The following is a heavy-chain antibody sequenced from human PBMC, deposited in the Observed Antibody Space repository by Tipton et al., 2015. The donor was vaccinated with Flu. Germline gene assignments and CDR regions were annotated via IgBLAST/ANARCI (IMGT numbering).Heavy chain of an antibody. J-gene: IGHJ5*02. CDR3: ARAYGSGVHWFDT. V-gene: IGHV4-59*08. CDR1: GGSISSYY. D-gene: IGHD3-10*01. CDR2: VYYTGST. Sequence: LRLSCTVSGGSISSYYWTWIRQPPGKGLEWIGYVYYTGSTTYNPSLKSRVTVSVDTSKNQFSLKLSSVTATDTAVYYCARAYGSGVHWFDTWGQGTLVTVSS.